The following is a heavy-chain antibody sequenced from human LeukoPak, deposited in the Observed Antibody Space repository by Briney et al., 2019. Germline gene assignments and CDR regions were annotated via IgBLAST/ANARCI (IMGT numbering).Heavy chain of an antibody. J-gene: IGHJ4*02. V-gene: IGHV1-69*05. CDR2: IIPIFGAA. CDR1: GGTFSSYA. Sequence: GASVKVSCKASGGTFSSYAISWVRQAPGQGLEWMGGIIPIFGAANYAQKFQGRVTMTRDTSISTAYMELSRLRSDDTAVYYCARFGGDKDYWGQGTLVTVSS. CDR3: ARFGGDKDY. D-gene: IGHD3-10*01.